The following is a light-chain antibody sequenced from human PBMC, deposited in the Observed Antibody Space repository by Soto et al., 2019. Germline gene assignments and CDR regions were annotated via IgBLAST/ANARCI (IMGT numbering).Light chain of an antibody. CDR2: NND. CDR1: SSNIGSNF. CDR3: AAWDDSLNGVL. Sequence: QSVLTQPPSASGTPGQRVTISCSGSSSNIGSNFVNWYQQLPGTAPKLLIYNNDQRPSGVPDRFSGSKSGTSASLAFSGLQSEDEANYYCAAWDDSLNGVLFGGGTKLTVL. V-gene: IGLV1-44*01. J-gene: IGLJ2*01.